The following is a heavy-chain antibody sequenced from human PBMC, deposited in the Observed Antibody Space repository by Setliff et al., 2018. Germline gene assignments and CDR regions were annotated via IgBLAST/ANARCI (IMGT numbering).Heavy chain of an antibody. CDR1: GGSTSSGVYY. J-gene: IGHJ6*03. CDR3: ARATSGWYSAYYYYMDV. D-gene: IGHD6-19*01. CDR2: IYHGGKT. Sequence: PSETLSLTCTVSGGSTSSGVYYWGWIRQPPGKGLEWIGRIYHGGKTYYNTSLESRLTISVDTSKNQFSLKLRSVTAADTAVYYCARATSGWYSAYYYYMDVWGKGTTVTVSS. V-gene: IGHV4-39*01.